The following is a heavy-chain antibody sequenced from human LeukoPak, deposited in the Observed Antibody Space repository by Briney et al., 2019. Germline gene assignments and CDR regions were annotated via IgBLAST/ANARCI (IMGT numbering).Heavy chain of an antibody. CDR2: IWYDGSNK. D-gene: IGHD3-22*01. CDR1: GFTFSSYG. CDR3: AKGSGYYDSSGYSDY. J-gene: IGHJ4*02. Sequence: GGSLRLSCAASGFTFSSYGMHWVRQAPGKGLEWVAVIWYDGSNKYYADSVKGRFTISRDNSKNTLYLQMNSLRAEGTAVYYCAKGSGYYDSSGYSDYWGQGTPVTVSS. V-gene: IGHV3-33*06.